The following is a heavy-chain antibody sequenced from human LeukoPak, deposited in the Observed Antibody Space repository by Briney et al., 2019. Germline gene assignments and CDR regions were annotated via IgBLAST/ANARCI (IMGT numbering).Heavy chain of an antibody. J-gene: IGHJ5*02. Sequence: PGGSLRLSCAASGFTFSSYAMSWIRQPPGKGLEWIGEINHSGSTNYNPSLKSRVTISVDTSKNQFSLKLSSVTAADTAVYYCARGPRRYCSGGSCYPKLNWFDPWGQGTLVTVSS. CDR1: GFTFSSYA. V-gene: IGHV4-34*01. CDR2: INHSGST. CDR3: ARGPRRYCSGGSCYPKLNWFDP. D-gene: IGHD2-15*01.